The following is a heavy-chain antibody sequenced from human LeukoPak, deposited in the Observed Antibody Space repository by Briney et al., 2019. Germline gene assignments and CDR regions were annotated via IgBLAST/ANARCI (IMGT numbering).Heavy chain of an antibody. J-gene: IGHJ5*02. CDR1: GFTFSSYA. CDR3: AKGSGSGWYGWFAP. CDR2: IDASGGST. D-gene: IGHD6-19*01. V-gene: IGHV3-23*01. Sequence: GGSLRLSCAASGFTFSSYAMTWVRQAPGKGLEWVSSIDASGGSTYYADSVKGRFTISRDNSKNTFFLQMNTLRAADTAVYYWAKGSGSGWYGWFAPWGQGTLVTVSS.